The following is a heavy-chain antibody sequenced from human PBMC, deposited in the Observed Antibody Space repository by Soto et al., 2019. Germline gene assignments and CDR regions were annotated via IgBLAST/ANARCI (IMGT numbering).Heavy chain of an antibody. CDR2: IIPIFGTA. CDR3: ASGRAGSGNLIYYYYYGMDV. V-gene: IGHV1-69*13. CDR1: GGTFSSYA. J-gene: IGHJ6*02. D-gene: IGHD3-10*01. Sequence: GASVKVSCKASGGTFSSYAISWVRQAPGQGLEWMGGIIPIFGTANYAQKFQGRVTITADESTSTAYMELSSLRSEDTAVYYCASGRAGSGNLIYYYYYGMDVWGQGTTVTVSS.